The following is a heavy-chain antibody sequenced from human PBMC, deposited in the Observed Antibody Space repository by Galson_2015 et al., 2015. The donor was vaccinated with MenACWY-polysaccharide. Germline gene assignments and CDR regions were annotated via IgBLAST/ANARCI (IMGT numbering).Heavy chain of an antibody. D-gene: IGHD4-23*01. CDR2: TWYDGSNK. CDR3: ARTPGNSDDYYYYMDV. J-gene: IGHJ6*03. V-gene: IGHV3-33*01. CDR1: GFTFSSCG. Sequence: SLRLSCAASGFTFSSCGMHWVRQAPGKGLEWVALTWYDGSNKYYADSVKGRFTTSRDNSKNTLFLQMNNLRAEDTAVYYCARTPGNSDDYYYYMDVWGKGTTVTVSS.